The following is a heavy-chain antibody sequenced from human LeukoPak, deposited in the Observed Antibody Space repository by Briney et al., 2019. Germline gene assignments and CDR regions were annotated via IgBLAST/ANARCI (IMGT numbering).Heavy chain of an antibody. Sequence: GRSLRLSCAASGFTFSSYAMHWVRQAPGKGLEWVAVISYDGSNKYYADSVKGRFTISRDNSKNTLYLQMNSLRAEDTAVYYCATNGPGKSRYFDYWGQGTLVTVSS. CDR2: ISYDGSNK. CDR3: ATNGPGKSRYFDY. CDR1: GFTFSSYA. V-gene: IGHV3-30*04. J-gene: IGHJ4*02. D-gene: IGHD2-8*01.